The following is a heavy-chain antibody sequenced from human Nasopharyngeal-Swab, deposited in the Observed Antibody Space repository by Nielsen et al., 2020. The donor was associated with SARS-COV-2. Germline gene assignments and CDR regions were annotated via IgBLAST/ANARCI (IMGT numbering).Heavy chain of an antibody. CDR3: ARDGFGESPYYYYYGMDV. D-gene: IGHD3-10*01. CDR2: ISRSTSYI. Sequence: GEPLRLSCAASGFTFSNYSMNWVRQAPGKGLEWVSSISRSTSYIYYAVSVKGRFTISRDNAKNSLYLQMNSLRAEDTAVRYCARDGFGESPYYYYYGMDVWGQGTTVTVSS. J-gene: IGHJ6*02. CDR1: GFTFSNYS. V-gene: IGHV3-21*01.